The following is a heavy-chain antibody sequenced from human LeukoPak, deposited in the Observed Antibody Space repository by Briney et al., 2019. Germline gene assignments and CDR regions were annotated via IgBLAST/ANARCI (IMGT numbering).Heavy chain of an antibody. CDR3: ATDLTIFPVGATSLGNY. CDR1: RFTFSSYA. J-gene: IGHJ4*02. CDR2: ISGRADNT. Sequence: GGSLRLSCAASRFTFSSYAMNWVRQAPGKGLEWVSAISGRADNTYYADSVKGRFTISRDNSKNTRYLQMNSLRAEDTAVYYCATDLTIFPVGATSLGNYWGQGTLVTVSS. V-gene: IGHV3-23*01. D-gene: IGHD1-26*01.